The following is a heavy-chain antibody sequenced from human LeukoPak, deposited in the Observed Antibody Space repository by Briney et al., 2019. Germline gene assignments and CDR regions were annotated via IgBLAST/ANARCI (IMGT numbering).Heavy chain of an antibody. CDR2: ISSSSSTI. Sequence: PGGSLRLSCAASGFTFSSYGMSWVRQAPGKGLEWVSYISSSSSTIYYADSVKGRFTISRDNAKNSLYLQMNSLRAEDTAVYYCARDALRWFGELFPFDIWGQGTMVTVSS. CDR3: ARDALRWFGELFPFDI. CDR1: GFTFSSYG. D-gene: IGHD3-10*01. J-gene: IGHJ3*02. V-gene: IGHV3-48*01.